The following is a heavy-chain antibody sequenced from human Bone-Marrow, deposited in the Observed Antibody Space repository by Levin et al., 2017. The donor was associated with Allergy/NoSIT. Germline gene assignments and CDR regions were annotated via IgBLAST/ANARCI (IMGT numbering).Heavy chain of an antibody. Sequence: GGSLRLSCSASGFTFSDYSMAWVRQAPGKGLEWISYIAPANTSTYYAESVRGRFTISRDNDNNSLSLQMGSLRGEDTGVYYCAGYFGFDILTGSYYYYYGMDVWGQGTTVTVSS. D-gene: IGHD3-9*01. V-gene: IGHV3-48*04. CDR2: IAPANTST. J-gene: IGHJ6*02. CDR3: AGYFGFDILTGSYYYYYGMDV. CDR1: GFTFSDYS.